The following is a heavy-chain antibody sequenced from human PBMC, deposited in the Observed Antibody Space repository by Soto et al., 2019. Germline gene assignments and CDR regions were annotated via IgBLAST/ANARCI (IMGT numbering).Heavy chain of an antibody. J-gene: IGHJ3*02. CDR3: GRESNYHDAFDI. CDR2: IYHSGST. Sequence: QLQVQESGSGLVKPSQTLSLTCTVSGGSISSGGYSWSWIRQPPGKGLEWIGYIYHSGSTSSNPPRQSRVTISVDRSQNQFYLKLSSVAAADKAVYYCGRESNYHDAFDIWGQGTVVTVSS. CDR1: GGSISSGGYS. V-gene: IGHV4-30-2*01. D-gene: IGHD4-4*01.